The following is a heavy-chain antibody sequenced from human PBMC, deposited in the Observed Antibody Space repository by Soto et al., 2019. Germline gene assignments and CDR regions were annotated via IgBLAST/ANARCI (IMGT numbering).Heavy chain of an antibody. J-gene: IGHJ4*02. CDR3: ARDLGAFNYGSAYFDY. D-gene: IGHD3-10*01. V-gene: IGHV3-33*01. CDR2: IWYDGSNQ. CDR1: GFTFSTYG. Sequence: GGSLRLSCAPSGFTFSTYGMHWVRQAPGKGLEWVAVIWYDGSNQYYADSVKGRFTISRDNSKNMLYLQMNSLRAEDTAVYYCARDLGAFNYGSAYFDYWGQGTPVTVSS.